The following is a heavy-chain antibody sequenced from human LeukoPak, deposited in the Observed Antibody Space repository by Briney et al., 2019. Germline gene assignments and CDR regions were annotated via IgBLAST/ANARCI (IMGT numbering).Heavy chain of an antibody. CDR3: ARCRVRGKFDY. J-gene: IGHJ4*02. CDR2: INHSGST. D-gene: IGHD3-10*01. Sequence: PSETLSLTCAVYGVSFSGYYWSWIRQPPGKGLEWIGEINHSGSTNYNPSLKSRVTISVDTSKNQFSLKLSSVTAADTAVYYCARCRVRGKFDYWGQGTLVTVSS. CDR1: GVSFSGYY. V-gene: IGHV4-34*01.